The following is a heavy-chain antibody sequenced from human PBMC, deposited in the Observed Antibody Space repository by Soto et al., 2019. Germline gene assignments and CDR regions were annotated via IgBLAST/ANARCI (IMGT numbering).Heavy chain of an antibody. CDR1: GLTLSNYW. Sequence: EVQLVESGGGPVQAGGSLRLSCAASGLTLSNYWMQWVRQGPGKGLVWVAHINSDGITTKYAESVKGRFTISRDDAKNMLYLQRNSLRHDDTAVYYCAKVKGGSGDRGDPLDLWGQGIMVTVSS. CDR3: AKVKGGSGDRGDPLDL. V-gene: IGHV3-74*03. D-gene: IGHD2-15*01. CDR2: INSDGITT. J-gene: IGHJ5*02.